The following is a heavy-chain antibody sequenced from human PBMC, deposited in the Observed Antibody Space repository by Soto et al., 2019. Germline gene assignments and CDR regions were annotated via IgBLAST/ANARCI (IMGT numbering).Heavy chain of an antibody. CDR3: ARGERGYSYGYLDY. Sequence: QVQLVESGGGVVQPGRSLRLSCAASGFTFSSYAMHWVRQAPGKGLEWVAVISYDGSNKYYADSVKGRFTISRDNSENTLYLQMNSLRAEDTAVYYCARGERGYSYGYLDYWGQGTLVTVSS. CDR2: ISYDGSNK. V-gene: IGHV3-30-3*01. J-gene: IGHJ4*02. D-gene: IGHD5-18*01. CDR1: GFTFSSYA.